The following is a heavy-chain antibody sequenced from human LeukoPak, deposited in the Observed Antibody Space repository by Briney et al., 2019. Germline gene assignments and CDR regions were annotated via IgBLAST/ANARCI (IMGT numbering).Heavy chain of an antibody. D-gene: IGHD1-26*01. CDR3: TSDYVGDY. CDR2: IRSKAYGGTT. Sequence: GGSLRLSCAASGFTFSSYSMNWVRQAPGKGLEWVGFIRSKAYGGTTEYAASVKGRFTISRDDSKSIAYLQMNSLKTEDTAVYYCTSDYVGDYWGQGTLVTVSS. J-gene: IGHJ4*02. CDR1: GFTFSSYS. V-gene: IGHV3-49*04.